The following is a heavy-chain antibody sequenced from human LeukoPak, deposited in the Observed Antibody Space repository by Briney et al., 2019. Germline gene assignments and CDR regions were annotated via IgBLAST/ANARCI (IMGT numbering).Heavy chain of an antibody. V-gene: IGHV4-34*01. CDR2: INHSGST. J-gene: IGHJ4*02. D-gene: IGHD3-10*01. CDR1: GGSFSGYY. Sequence: KPSETLSLTCAVYGGSFSGYYWSWIRQPPGKGLEWIGEINHSGSTNYNPSLKSRVTISVDTSKNQFSLKLSSVTAADTAVYYCARDLWERITMVRGDRNLGAYWGQGTLVTVSS. CDR3: ARDLWERITMVRGDRNLGAY.